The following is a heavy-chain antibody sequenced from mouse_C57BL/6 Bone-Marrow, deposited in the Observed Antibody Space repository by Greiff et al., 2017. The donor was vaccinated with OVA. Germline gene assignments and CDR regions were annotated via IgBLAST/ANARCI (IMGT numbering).Heavy chain of an antibody. D-gene: IGHD2-4*01. CDR3: ARIYYDYDFDY. CDR1: GYTFTDYN. V-gene: IGHV1-22*01. J-gene: IGHJ2*01. CDR2: INPNNGGT. Sequence: VQLKESGPELVKPGASVKMSCKASGYTFTDYNMHWVKQSHGKSLEWIGYINPNNGGTSYNQKFKGKATLTVNKSSSTAYMELRSLTSEDSAVYYCARIYYDYDFDYWGQGTTLTVSS.